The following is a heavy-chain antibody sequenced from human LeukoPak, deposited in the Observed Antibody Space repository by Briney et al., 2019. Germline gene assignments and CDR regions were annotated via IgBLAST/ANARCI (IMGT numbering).Heavy chain of an antibody. CDR3: ARDGTAAEDY. V-gene: IGHV3-21*01. J-gene: IGHJ4*02. D-gene: IGHD6-13*01. CDR1: GFTFNSYS. CDR2: ISSSSSYI. Sequence: GGSLRLSCAASGFTFNSYSMNWVRQAPGKGLEWVSSISSSSSYIYYADSVKGRFTISRDNAKNSLYLQMNSLRAEDTAVYYCARDGTAAEDYWGQGTLVTVSS.